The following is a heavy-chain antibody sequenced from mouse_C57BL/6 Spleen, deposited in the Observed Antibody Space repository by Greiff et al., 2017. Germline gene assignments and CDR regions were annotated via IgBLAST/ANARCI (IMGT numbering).Heavy chain of an antibody. D-gene: IGHD2-5*01. CDR2: IYPGDGDT. CDR3: AYYSNYEFAY. CDR1: GYAFSSSW. Sequence: QVHVKQSGPELVKPGASVKISCKASGYAFSSSWMNWVKQRPGKGLEWIGRIYPGDGDTNYNGKFKGKATLTADKSSSTAYMQLSSLTSEDSAVYFCAYYSNYEFAYWGQGTLVTVSA. V-gene: IGHV1-82*01. J-gene: IGHJ3*01.